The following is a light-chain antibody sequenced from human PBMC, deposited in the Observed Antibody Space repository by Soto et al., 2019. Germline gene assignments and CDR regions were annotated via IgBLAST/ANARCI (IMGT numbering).Light chain of an antibody. CDR1: SSDVGGYNY. Sequence: QSALTQPASVSGSPGQSITISCTGTSSDVGGYNYVSWYQQHPGKAPKLMIYDVSNRPSGVSNRVSGSKSGNTASLTISGLQAENEADYYCSSYTSSSTLVFGGGTKLTFL. V-gene: IGLV2-14*01. CDR2: DVS. J-gene: IGLJ3*02. CDR3: SSYTSSSTLV.